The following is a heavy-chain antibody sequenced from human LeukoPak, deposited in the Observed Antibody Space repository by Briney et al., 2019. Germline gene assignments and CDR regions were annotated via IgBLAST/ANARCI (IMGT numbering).Heavy chain of an antibody. D-gene: IGHD3/OR15-3a*01. V-gene: IGHV4-39*01. Sequence: PSETLSLTCNVSGASMSNYYWVWIRQPPGKGLEWIGSIHHSGTTYSGSTYYNASLKSRVTISIDTSKNQISLRLTSVTVTDTAMYYCARQTGSGLFTLPGGQGTLVTVSS. CDR1: GASMSNYY. J-gene: IGHJ4*02. CDR3: ARQTGSGLFTLP. CDR2: IHHSGTTYSGST.